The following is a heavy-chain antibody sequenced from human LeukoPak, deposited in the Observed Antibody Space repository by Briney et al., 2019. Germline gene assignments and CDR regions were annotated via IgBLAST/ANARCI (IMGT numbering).Heavy chain of an antibody. J-gene: IGHJ3*01. CDR1: GFIFSSYG. CDR3: ARSTVTTRGVGDFDL. CDR2: ISSDGSSK. D-gene: IGHD4-17*01. Sequence: GASLRLSCAASGFIFSSYGMNWVGQVPGKGLVWVSSISSDGSSKNYADSVKGRFSISRDNSKSTLYLEMNSLRADDTAIYYCARSTVTTRGVGDFDLWGHGTWVTVSS. V-gene: IGHV3-74*01.